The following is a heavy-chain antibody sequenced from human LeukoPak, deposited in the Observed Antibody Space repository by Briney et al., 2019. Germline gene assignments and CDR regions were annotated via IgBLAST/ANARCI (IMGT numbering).Heavy chain of an antibody. CDR2: INSDGSSI. CDR1: GFTLSSEW. Sequence: GGSLRLSCAASGFTLSSEWMNWVRQAPGQGPVWVSRINSDGSSISYADSVRGRFTISRDNSKNTLFLQMNNLRVEDMAVLYCAKDWNWAIDYWGQGTLVTVSS. CDR3: AKDWNWAIDY. V-gene: IGHV3-74*01. J-gene: IGHJ4*02. D-gene: IGHD1-7*01.